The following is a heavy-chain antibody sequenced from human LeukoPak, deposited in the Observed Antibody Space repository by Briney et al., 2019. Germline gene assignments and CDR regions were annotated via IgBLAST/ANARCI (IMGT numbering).Heavy chain of an antibody. CDR1: GYTFTSYG. CDR2: ISAYNGNT. D-gene: IGHD6-13*01. Sequence: GASVKVSCKASGYTFTSYGISWVRQAPGQGLEWMGWISAYNGNTNYAQKLQGRVTMTTNTSTSTAYMELRSLRSDDTAVYYCATLKSGIAADRPAYYYYGMDVWGQGTTVTVSS. J-gene: IGHJ6*02. CDR3: ATLKSGIAADRPAYYYYGMDV. V-gene: IGHV1-18*01.